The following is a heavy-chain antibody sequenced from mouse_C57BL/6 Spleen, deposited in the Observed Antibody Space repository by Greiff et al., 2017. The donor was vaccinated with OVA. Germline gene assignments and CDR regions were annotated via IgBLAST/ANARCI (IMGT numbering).Heavy chain of an antibody. J-gene: IGHJ1*03. V-gene: IGHV1-15*01. CDR2: IDPETGGT. D-gene: IGHD1-1*01. Sequence: QVQLKQSGAELVRPGASVTLSCKASGYTFTDYEMHWVKQTPVHGLEWIGAIDPETGGTAYNQKFKGKAILTADKSSSTAYMELRSLTSEDSAVYYCTNYYGYGYFDGWGTGTTGTVSS. CDR3: TNYYGYGYFDG. CDR1: GYTFTDYE.